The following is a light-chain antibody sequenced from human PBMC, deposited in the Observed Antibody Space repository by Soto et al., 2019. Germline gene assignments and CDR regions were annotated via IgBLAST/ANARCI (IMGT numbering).Light chain of an antibody. CDR1: QGISSS. J-gene: IGKJ4*01. CDR2: AAS. V-gene: IGKV1-9*01. Sequence: IELPQSPYSLCASVGDRAPITCRASQGISSSLAWYQEKPEKAPKLLIDAASTLQSGDPSRLSSSGSGTDFTLTISSLQLEDFTTYYCQQLNNDSLTGGGGTKVDIK. CDR3: QQLNNDSLT.